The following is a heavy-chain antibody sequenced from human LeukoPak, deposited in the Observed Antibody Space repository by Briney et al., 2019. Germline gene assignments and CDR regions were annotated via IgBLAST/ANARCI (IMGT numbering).Heavy chain of an antibody. Sequence: ASVKVSCKASGYTFTGYYMHWVRQAPGQGLEWMAWISAYNGNTNYAQNLQDRVTMTTDTSTSTAYMELRSLRSDDTAVYYCARAAARMAAAGTFDYWGQGTLVTVSS. CDR1: GYTFTGYY. V-gene: IGHV1-18*04. CDR2: ISAYNGNT. J-gene: IGHJ4*02. D-gene: IGHD6-13*01. CDR3: ARAAARMAAAGTFDY.